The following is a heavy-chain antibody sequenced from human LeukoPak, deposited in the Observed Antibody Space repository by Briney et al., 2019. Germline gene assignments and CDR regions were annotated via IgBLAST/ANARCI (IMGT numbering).Heavy chain of an antibody. CDR1: GGTFSSYA. CDR2: ISPYNADT. V-gene: IGHV1-18*01. D-gene: IGHD3-16*01. Sequence: ASVKVSCKASGGTFSSYAISWVRQAPGQGLEWMGWISPYNADTNYAQKLQGRVTMTTDTSTNTAYMELRSLRSDDTAVYYCAREGLGELTLDYWGQGTLVTVSS. J-gene: IGHJ4*02. CDR3: AREGLGELTLDY.